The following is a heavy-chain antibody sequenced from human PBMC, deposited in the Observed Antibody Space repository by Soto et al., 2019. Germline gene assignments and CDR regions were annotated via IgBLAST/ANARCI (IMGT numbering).Heavy chain of an antibody. J-gene: IGHJ5*02. CDR2: IYHSGST. Sequence: SETLSLTCAVSGGSISSSNWWSWVRQPPGKGLEWIGEIYHSGSTNYNPSLKSRVTISVDKSKNQFSLKLSSVTAADTAVYYCAREKGYSYEYWFDPWGQGTLVTVSS. CDR3: AREKGYSYEYWFDP. CDR1: GGSISSSNW. V-gene: IGHV4-4*02. D-gene: IGHD5-18*01.